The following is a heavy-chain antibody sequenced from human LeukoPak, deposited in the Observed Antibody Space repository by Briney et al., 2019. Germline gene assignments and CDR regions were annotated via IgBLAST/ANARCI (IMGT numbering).Heavy chain of an antibody. CDR2: ISSSSSYI. D-gene: IGHD6-19*01. CDR3: AKDISMYSSGWYTFDL. J-gene: IGHJ2*01. V-gene: IGHV3-21*04. CDR1: GFTFSSYS. Sequence: GGSLRLSCAASGFTFSSYSMNWVHQAPGKGLEWVSSISSSSSYIYYADSVKGRFTISRDNAKNSLYLQMNSLRAEDTALYYCAKDISMYSSGWYTFDLWGRGTLVTVSS.